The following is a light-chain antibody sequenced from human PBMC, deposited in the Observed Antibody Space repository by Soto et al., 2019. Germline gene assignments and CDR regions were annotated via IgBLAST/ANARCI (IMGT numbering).Light chain of an antibody. J-gene: IGKJ1*01. CDR1: ENVRTF. Sequence: EVVLTQSPATLSLSPGERATLSCRASENVRTFVDWYQQKPGQAPRLLIYGASNRATGIPARFSGSGSGTDFTLTISRLEPEDFAVYYCQQYGNSPWTFGLGTKVDIK. CDR3: QQYGNSPWT. CDR2: GAS. V-gene: IGKV3-20*01.